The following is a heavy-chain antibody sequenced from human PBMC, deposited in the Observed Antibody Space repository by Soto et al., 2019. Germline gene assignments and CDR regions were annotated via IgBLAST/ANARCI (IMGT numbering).Heavy chain of an antibody. V-gene: IGHV4-34*01. D-gene: IGHD6-19*01. Sequence: SETLSLTCAVYGGSFSGYYWSWIRQPPGKGLEWIGEINHSGSTNYNPSLKSRVTISVDTSKNQFSLKLSSVTAADTAVYYCARGLFDGVAVADGYYYGMDVWGQGTTVTVSS. CDR3: ARGLFDGVAVADGYYYGMDV. CDR1: GGSFSGYY. CDR2: INHSGST. J-gene: IGHJ6*02.